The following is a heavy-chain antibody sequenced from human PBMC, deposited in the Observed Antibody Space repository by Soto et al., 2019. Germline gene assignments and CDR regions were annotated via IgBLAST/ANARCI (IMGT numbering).Heavy chain of an antibody. J-gene: IGHJ5*02. CDR3: AREGGYCSSTSCRLTSSFDP. V-gene: IGHV1-2*02. CDR1: GYTFTGYY. CDR2: INPNSGGT. D-gene: IGHD2-2*01. Sequence: SVKVSCKASGYTFTGYYMHWVRQAPGQGLEWMGWINPNSGGTNYAQKFRGRVTMTRDTSISTAYMELSRLRSDDTAVYYCAREGGYCSSTSCRLTSSFDPWGQGTLVTVSS.